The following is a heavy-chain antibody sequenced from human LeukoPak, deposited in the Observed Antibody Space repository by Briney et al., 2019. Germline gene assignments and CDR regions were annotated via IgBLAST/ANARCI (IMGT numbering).Heavy chain of an antibody. CDR3: ARDRVYGSGSSIFDY. Sequence: GGSLGLSCAASGFTVSSNFMSWVRQAPGKGLEWVSVIYSYGSTYYADSVKGRFTISRDDSKNTLYLQMSSLRVEDTAVYYCARDRVYGSGSSIFDYWGQGTLVTVSS. CDR2: IYSYGST. J-gene: IGHJ4*02. CDR1: GFTVSSNF. D-gene: IGHD3-10*01. V-gene: IGHV3-66*01.